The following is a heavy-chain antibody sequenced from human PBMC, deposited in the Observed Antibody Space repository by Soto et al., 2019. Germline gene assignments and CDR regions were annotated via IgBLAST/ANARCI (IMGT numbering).Heavy chain of an antibody. V-gene: IGHV3-33*01. CDR2: IWYDGSNR. J-gene: IGHJ5*02. Sequence: GGSLRLSCAASGFTFSSHGMHWVRQAPGKGLEWVAVIWYDGSNRNYADSVKGRFTISRDNSKNMVFLQMNSLRVEDTAVYYCEAGDCRGGACFSLDPWGQGTMVTVYS. CDR1: GFTFSSHG. CDR3: EAGDCRGGACFSLDP. D-gene: IGHD2-15*01.